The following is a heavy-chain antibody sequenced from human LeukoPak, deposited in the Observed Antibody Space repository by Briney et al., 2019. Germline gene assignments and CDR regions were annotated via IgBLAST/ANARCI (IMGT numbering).Heavy chain of an antibody. V-gene: IGHV3-23*01. CDR1: GSTFSNFA. Sequence: GGSLRLSSAASGSTFSNFAMMWVRQAPGTGLQWVSTITGYGATFYADSVRGRFTIFRDTSMNTLFLQMNSLGAEDTAVYYCAKGGAAGKVDWFDPWGQGTLVTVSS. D-gene: IGHD6-13*01. J-gene: IGHJ5*02. CDR2: ITGYGAT. CDR3: AKGGAAGKVDWFDP.